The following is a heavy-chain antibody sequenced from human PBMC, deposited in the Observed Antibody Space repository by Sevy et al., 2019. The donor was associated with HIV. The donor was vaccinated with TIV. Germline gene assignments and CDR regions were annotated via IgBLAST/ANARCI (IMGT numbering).Heavy chain of an antibody. Sequence: GGSLRLSCAASGFTVSSNYMSWVRQAPGKGLEWVSVIYSGGSTNYADSVKGRFTISRDIAKNTLHLQMNSLRAEDTAVYYCARDLEFYDYGDYGPAFMPDYWGQGTLVTVSS. J-gene: IGHJ4*02. CDR3: ARDLEFYDYGDYGPAFMPDY. D-gene: IGHD4-17*01. CDR2: IYSGGST. V-gene: IGHV3-66*01. CDR1: GFTVSSNY.